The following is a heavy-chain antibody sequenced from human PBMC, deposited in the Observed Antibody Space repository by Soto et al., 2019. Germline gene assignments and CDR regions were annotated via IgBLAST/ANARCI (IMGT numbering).Heavy chain of an antibody. J-gene: IGHJ5*02. V-gene: IGHV4-30-4*01. CDR2: IYHSGST. Sequence: QVQLQESGPGLVKPLQTLSLTCTVSGGSISSGDYYWSWIRQPPGKGLEWIGYIYHSGSTYYNPSLQSRVAVSVDTSKNQFSLDLSSVTAADTAVYYCARVVYGNSKRFLARWFDPWGQGTLVTVSS. D-gene: IGHD3-3*01. CDR3: ARVVYGNSKRFLARWFDP. CDR1: GGSISSGDYY.